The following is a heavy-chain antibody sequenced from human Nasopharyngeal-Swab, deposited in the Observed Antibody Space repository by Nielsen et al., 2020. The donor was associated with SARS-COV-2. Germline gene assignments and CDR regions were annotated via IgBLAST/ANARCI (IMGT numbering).Heavy chain of an antibody. CDR1: GLTFSSYA. CDR2: INSGGTTT. CDR3: ASYGAGRYYSTGVYY. D-gene: IGHD3-10*01. J-gene: IGHJ4*02. Sequence: GESLKISCAASGLTFSSYAMSWVRQAPGEGLEGVSGINSGGTTTFYADIVKGRFTISRDNSKNTLYLQLNSLKVEDTAVYYCASYGAGRYYSTGVYYWGQGTLVTVSS. V-gene: IGHV3-23*01.